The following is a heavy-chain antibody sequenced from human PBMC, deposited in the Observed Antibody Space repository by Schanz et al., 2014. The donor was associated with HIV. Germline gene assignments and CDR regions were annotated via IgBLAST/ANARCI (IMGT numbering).Heavy chain of an antibody. D-gene: IGHD3-22*01. J-gene: IGHJ4*02. CDR2: ISYDGSRK. CDR1: GFSFDTFG. CDR3: AKPEYDSRGNSQSHFDS. V-gene: IGHV3-30*18. Sequence: QVQLVESGGGVVQPGRSLRLSCAGSGFSFDTFGIHWVRQAPGKGLEWLAVISYDGSRKHFADSVKGRFTISRDNSKNTLYLQMTTLRIDDTAVYYCAKPEYDSRGNSQSHFDSWGQGTLVTVSS.